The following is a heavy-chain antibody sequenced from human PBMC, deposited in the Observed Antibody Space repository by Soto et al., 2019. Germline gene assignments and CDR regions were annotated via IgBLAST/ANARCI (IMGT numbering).Heavy chain of an antibody. CDR1: GGTFSGYA. CDR3: ARYREYCTNDIYSDY. V-gene: IGHV1-69*13. D-gene: IGHD2-8*01. CDR2: IIPIFGTA. J-gene: IGHJ1*01. Sequence: GASVKVSCKASGGTFSGYAISWVRQAPGQGLEWMGGIIPIFGTANYAQKFQGRVTITADESTSTAYMELSSLRSEDTAVYYCARYREYCTNDIYSDYCGQGTLITASP.